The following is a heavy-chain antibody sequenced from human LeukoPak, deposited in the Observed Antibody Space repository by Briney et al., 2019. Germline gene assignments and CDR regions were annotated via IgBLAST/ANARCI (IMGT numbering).Heavy chain of an antibody. CDR2: ISGSGGST. CDR3: AKGQITTVDY. Sequence: GGSLRLSCAASGFTFSIYAMSWVRHPPGKGLEWGSDISGSGGSTLYADSAKGRFTISRDNSKNTLYLQMNSLRAEDTAVYYCAKGQITTVDYWGQGTLVTVSS. CDR1: GFTFSIYA. D-gene: IGHD3-22*01. J-gene: IGHJ4*02. V-gene: IGHV3-23*01.